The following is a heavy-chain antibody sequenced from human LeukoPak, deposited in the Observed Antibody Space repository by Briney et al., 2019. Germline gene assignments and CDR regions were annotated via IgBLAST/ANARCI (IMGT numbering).Heavy chain of an antibody. D-gene: IGHD7-27*01. Sequence: ASVKVSCKASGYTFTGYYMHWVRQAPGQGLEWMGWINPNSGGTKYAQKFQGRVTMARDTSISTAYMKLTRLTSDDTALYYCASVLTGDAFDIWGQGTMVTVSS. CDR3: ASVLTGDAFDI. V-gene: IGHV1-2*02. J-gene: IGHJ3*02. CDR2: INPNSGGT. CDR1: GYTFTGYY.